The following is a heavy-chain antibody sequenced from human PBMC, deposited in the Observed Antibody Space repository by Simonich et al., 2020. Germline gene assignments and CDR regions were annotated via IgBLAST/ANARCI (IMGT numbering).Heavy chain of an antibody. J-gene: IGHJ3*02. Sequence: QVQLVQSGAEVKKPGDSVKVSCKAFGYTFTGYYMKWGRQAPGQGLGGSGRNNPNMVGTNSAQKFQGRVTRTRDTSISTAYMELSRLRSDDTAVYYCARVRFEAFDIWGQGTMVTVSS. CDR1: GYTFTGYY. CDR3: ARVRFEAFDI. CDR2: NNPNMVGT. V-gene: IGHV1-2*02.